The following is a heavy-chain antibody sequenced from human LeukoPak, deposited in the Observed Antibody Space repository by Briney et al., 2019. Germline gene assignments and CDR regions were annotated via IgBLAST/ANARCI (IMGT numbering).Heavy chain of an antibody. CDR3: ARSPYHYDSSGSYDY. J-gene: IGHJ4*02. V-gene: IGHV3-23*01. Sequence: GGSLRLSCAASGFTFSTYAVNWVRQAPGKGLEWVSAISSSGGTTYYADSVKGRFSISRDNSKNTLYLRMNSLRAEDTAVYYCARSPYHYDSSGSYDYWGQGTLVTVSS. CDR2: ISSSGGTT. CDR1: GFTFSTYA. D-gene: IGHD3-22*01.